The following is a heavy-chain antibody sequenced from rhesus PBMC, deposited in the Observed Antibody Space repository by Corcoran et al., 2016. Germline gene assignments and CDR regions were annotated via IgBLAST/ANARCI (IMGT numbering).Heavy chain of an antibody. D-gene: IGHD3S6*01. CDR2: IYWNDDK. CDR1: VFSLNTTGLG. Sequence: QVTLKESGPALVTPTQSLTLPCSFSVFSLNTTGLGVGWISQPPGKTLEWLASIYWNDDKFSPESMKSRLPIAKDPSKNQVVLTVPNMDPLDTATYYCTRLSVGLDFWGQGVLVTVSS. J-gene: IGHJ4*01. V-gene: IGHV2S1*01. CDR3: TRLSVGLDF.